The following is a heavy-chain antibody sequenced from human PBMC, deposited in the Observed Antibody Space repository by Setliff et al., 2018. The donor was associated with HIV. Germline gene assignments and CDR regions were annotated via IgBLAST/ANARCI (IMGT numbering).Heavy chain of an antibody. CDR1: GGSISSSSYY. D-gene: IGHD4-4*01. CDR3: ASTKVTPHGRYFQH. V-gene: IGHV4-39*07. J-gene: IGHJ1*01. CDR2: ISYRGST. Sequence: SETLSLTCSVSGGSISSSSYYWAWIRQPPGRGLEWTGSISYRGSTYYNPSLKSRLTISVDASKNQCSLNLSPVTAADTAVYYCASTKVTPHGRYFQHWGQGTLVTVSS.